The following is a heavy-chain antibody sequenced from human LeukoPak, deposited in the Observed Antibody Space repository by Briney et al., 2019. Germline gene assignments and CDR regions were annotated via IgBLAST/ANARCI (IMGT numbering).Heavy chain of an antibody. J-gene: IGHJ4*02. CDR2: ISSSSSTI. D-gene: IGHD3-10*01. CDR1: GFTFSGYS. V-gene: IGHV3-48*04. Sequence: GGSLRVSCAASGFTFSGYSMNWVRQAPGKGMEWVSYISSSSSTIYYADSVKGRFTISRDNAKNSLYLQMNRLRAEDTAVYYCARGLIGSGNHYWGQGTLVTVSS. CDR3: ARGLIGSGNHY.